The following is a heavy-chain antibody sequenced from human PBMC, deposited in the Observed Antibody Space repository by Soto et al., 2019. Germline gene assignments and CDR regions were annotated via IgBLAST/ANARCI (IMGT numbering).Heavy chain of an antibody. J-gene: IGHJ6*02. CDR1: GGSISSSNW. V-gene: IGHV4-4*02. CDR2: IYHSGST. D-gene: IGHD3-16*01. CDR3: ARTALYTYYYYGMDV. Sequence: PSETLSLTCAVSGGSISSSNWWSWVRQPPGKGLEWIGEIYHSGSTNYNPSLKSRVTISVDKSKNQFSLKLSSVTAADTAVYYCARTALYTYYYYGMDVWGQGTTVTVYS.